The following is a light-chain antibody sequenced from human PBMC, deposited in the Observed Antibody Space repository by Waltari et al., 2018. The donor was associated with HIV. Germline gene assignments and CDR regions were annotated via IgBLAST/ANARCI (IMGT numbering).Light chain of an antibody. CDR2: DVS. CDR3: TSYTRANTWV. V-gene: IGLV2-14*01. CDR1: SGDIGDNDF. Sequence: QSALSQPASVSGSPGQSIIFSCSGDSGDIGDNDFVSWYQEPPAQGPKLLIYDVSKLPSGVSFRFSCSKSGNTASLSISNLQAEDEADYYCTSYTRANTWVFGGGTKVTVL. J-gene: IGLJ3*02.